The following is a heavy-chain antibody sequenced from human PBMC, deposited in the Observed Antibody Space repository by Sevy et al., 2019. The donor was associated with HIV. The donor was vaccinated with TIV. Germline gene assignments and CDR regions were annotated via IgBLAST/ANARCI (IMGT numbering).Heavy chain of an antibody. CDR3: TTVGFPNWGSEAFDF. V-gene: IGHV3-15*01. D-gene: IGHD3-16*01. J-gene: IGHJ3*01. CDR1: GFTFSIIY. CDR2: MKSKTDGGTT. Sequence: GGSLRLSCAASGFTFSIIYMNWVRQSPGKGLEWVGRMKSKTDGGTTDYAAPVKDRFTMSRDDSKNTLYLPMNSQKADDTAVYYCTTVGFPNWGSEAFDFWGQGTMVTVSS.